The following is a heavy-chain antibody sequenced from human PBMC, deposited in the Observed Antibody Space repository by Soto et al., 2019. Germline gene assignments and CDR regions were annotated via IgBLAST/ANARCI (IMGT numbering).Heavy chain of an antibody. Sequence: QVQLQESGPGLVKPSGTLSLTCAVSSGSISSSNWWSWVRQPPGKGLEWIGEIYHSGSTNYHPSLKSRVTISLDKSKHQFSLKLSSVTAADTAVYYCAAGSYDSGWYHSGYWGQGTLVTVSS. CDR2: IYHSGST. D-gene: IGHD6-19*01. J-gene: IGHJ4*02. CDR3: AAGSYDSGWYHSGY. CDR1: SGSISSSNW. V-gene: IGHV4-4*02.